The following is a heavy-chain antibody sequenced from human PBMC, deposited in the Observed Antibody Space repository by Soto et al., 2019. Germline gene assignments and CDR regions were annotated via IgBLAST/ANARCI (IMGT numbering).Heavy chain of an antibody. J-gene: IGHJ6*02. Sequence: GASVKVSCKASGYTFTSYGISWVRQAPGQGLEWMGWISAYNGNTNYAQKLQGRVTMTTDTSTSTAYMELRSLRSDDTAVYYCARRTYYDFWSGYYYYGMDVWGQGTTVTVSS. CDR3: ARRTYYDFWSGYYYYGMDV. V-gene: IGHV1-18*01. CDR2: ISAYNGNT. D-gene: IGHD3-3*01. CDR1: GYTFTSYG.